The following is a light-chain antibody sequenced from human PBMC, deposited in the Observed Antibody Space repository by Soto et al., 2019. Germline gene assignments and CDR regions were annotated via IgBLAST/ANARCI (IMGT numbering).Light chain of an antibody. V-gene: IGKV3-20*01. Sequence: EIVLTQSPGTLSLSPGERATLSCRASQSVSSSYLAWYQQKPGQAPRLLIYGASSRATGIPDRFSGSASGTDLTLTITGLEPEDFAVYYCQQYGSSSITFGQGTRLEIK. CDR2: GAS. CDR3: QQYGSSSIT. J-gene: IGKJ5*01. CDR1: QSVSSSY.